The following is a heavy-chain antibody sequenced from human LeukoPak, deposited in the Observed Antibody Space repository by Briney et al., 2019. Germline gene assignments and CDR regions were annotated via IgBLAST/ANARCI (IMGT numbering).Heavy chain of an antibody. V-gene: IGHV1-2*02. D-gene: IGHD6-13*01. Sequence: ASVKVSCKASGYTFTGYYMHWVRQAPGQGLEWMGWINPNSGGTNYAQKFQGRVTMTRDTSISTAYMELSRLRSDDQAVYYCARDCASIGRSIAAAGTFDPWGQGTLVTVSS. CDR3: ARDCASIGRSIAAAGTFDP. J-gene: IGHJ5*02. CDR2: INPNSGGT. CDR1: GYTFTGYY.